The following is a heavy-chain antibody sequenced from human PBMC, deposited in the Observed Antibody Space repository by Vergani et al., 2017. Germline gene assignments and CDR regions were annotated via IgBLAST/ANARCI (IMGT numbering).Heavy chain of an antibody. Sequence: DVHLAESGGGFFQPGGSLRLSCTASGFTFSNYWMQWVRQAPGKGLMWVSRINSDGDSTSYADSVKGRFTISRDNSKNMVYIQMNSLRPEDTAVYYCVKGKGTFENWGQGTLVTVSS. D-gene: IGHD1-7*01. J-gene: IGHJ4*02. CDR2: INSDGDST. V-gene: IGHV3-74*01. CDR1: GFTFSNYW. CDR3: VKGKGTFEN.